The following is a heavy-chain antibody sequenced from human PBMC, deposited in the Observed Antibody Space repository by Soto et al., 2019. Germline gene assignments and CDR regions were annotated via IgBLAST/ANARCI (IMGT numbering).Heavy chain of an antibody. J-gene: IGHJ4*02. CDR2: IYYSGST. CDR1: GGSISSSSYY. CDR3: ATSRYGARFF. Sequence: PSETLSLTCTVSGGSISSSSYYWGWIRQPPGKGLEWIGSIYYSGSTYYNPSLKSRVTISVDTSKNQFSLKLSSVTAADTAVYYCATSRYGARFFWGQGTLVTVSS. V-gene: IGHV4-39*01. D-gene: IGHD4-17*01.